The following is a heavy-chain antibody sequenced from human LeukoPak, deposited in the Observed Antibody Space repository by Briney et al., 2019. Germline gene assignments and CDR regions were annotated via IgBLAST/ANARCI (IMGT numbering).Heavy chain of an antibody. V-gene: IGHV4-59*01. CDR1: GGSISSYY. J-gene: IGHJ6*04. CDR3: ARVRREEQLWPPRYYHYGMDV. CDR2: IYYSGST. Sequence: SETLSLTCTVSGGSISSYYWSWIRQPPGKGLEWIGYIYYSGSTNYNPSLKSRVTISVDTSKNQFSLKLSSVTAADTAVYYCARVRREEQLWPPRYYHYGMDVWGKGTTVTVSS. D-gene: IGHD5-18*01.